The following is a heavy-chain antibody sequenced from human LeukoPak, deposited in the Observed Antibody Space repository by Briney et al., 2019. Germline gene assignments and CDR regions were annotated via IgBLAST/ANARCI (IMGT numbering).Heavy chain of an antibody. Sequence: GGSLRLSCAASGFTFSNYEMNWVRQAPGKGLERISFISTGGSTIYYADSVKGRFTISRDNAKTSLYLEMNSLRAEDTAVYYCARDGTGGWNGDYWGQGTLVTVSS. CDR3: ARDGTGGWNGDY. J-gene: IGHJ4*02. CDR1: GFTFSNYE. CDR2: ISTGGSTI. D-gene: IGHD1-1*01. V-gene: IGHV3-48*03.